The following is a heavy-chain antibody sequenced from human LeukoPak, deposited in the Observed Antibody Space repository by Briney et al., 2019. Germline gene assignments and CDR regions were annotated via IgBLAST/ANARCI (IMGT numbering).Heavy chain of an antibody. V-gene: IGHV3-53*01. CDR2: IYSGGST. CDR1: GFTVSSNY. Sequence: PGGSLRLSCAASGFTVSSNYMSWVRQAPGKGLEWVSVIYSGGSTYYADSVKGRFTISRDNSKNTLYLQMNSLRAEDTAVYYCARVRADILTGYYTWFDPWGQGTLVTVSS. CDR3: ARVRADILTGYYTWFDP. J-gene: IGHJ5*02. D-gene: IGHD3-9*01.